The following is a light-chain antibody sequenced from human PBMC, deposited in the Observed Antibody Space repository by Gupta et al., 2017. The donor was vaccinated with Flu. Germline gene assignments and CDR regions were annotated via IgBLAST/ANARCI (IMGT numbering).Light chain of an antibody. CDR3: QQYNSYPGT. Sequence: DIQMTQSPSTLSASEGDRVTITCRASQSISSWLAWYQQKPGKAPKLLIYKASSLESGVPSRFSGSGSGTEFTLTISSLQPDDFATYYCQQYNSYPGTFGQGTKLEIK. V-gene: IGKV1-5*03. CDR2: KAS. CDR1: QSISSW. J-gene: IGKJ2*01.